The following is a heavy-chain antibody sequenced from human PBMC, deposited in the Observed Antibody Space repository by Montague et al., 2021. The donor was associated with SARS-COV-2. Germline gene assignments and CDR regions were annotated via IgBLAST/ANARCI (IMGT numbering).Heavy chain of an antibody. V-gene: IGHV3-30*04. D-gene: IGHD3-10*01. CDR3: ARVLDYYGSGSYPLYYYYGMDV. Sequence: SLRLSCAASGFTFSSYAMHWVRQAPGKGLEWVAVISYDGSNKYYADSVKGRFTISRDNSKNTLYLQMNSLRAEDTAVHYCARVLDYYGSGSYPLYYYYGMDVWGQGTTVTVSS. J-gene: IGHJ6*02. CDR1: GFTFSSYA. CDR2: ISYDGSNK.